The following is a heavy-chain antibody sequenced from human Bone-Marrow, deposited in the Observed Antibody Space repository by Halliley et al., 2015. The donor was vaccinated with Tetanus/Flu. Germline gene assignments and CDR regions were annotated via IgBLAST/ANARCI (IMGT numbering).Heavy chain of an antibody. CDR3: ARQRATGPLDY. D-gene: IGHD4-4*01. J-gene: IGHJ4*02. Sequence: LVKPSETLSLTCTVAGGSISSYYWGWIRQPPGKGLEWIGYIFYSGSSNYNPSLKSRVTMSIDTSKNQFSLKLRSVTAADTAVYYCARQRATGPLDYWGQGTLVTVAS. V-gene: IGHV4-59*08. CDR1: GGSISSYY. CDR2: IFYSGSS.